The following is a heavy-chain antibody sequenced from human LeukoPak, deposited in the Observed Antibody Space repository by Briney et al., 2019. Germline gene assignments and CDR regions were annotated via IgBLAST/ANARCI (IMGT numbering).Heavy chain of an antibody. CDR2: IYSSGKT. Sequence: PSQTLSLTCTVSGGSISSGSYYWSWIRQSAGKGLEWIGRIYSSGKTNYKPSLQSRVTISVDTSKNQFSLKLSSVTAADTAMYYCARFNSGSYQHYFDYWGQGTLVTVSS. D-gene: IGHD1-26*01. CDR3: ARFNSGSYQHYFDY. CDR1: GGSISSGSYY. V-gene: IGHV4-61*02. J-gene: IGHJ4*02.